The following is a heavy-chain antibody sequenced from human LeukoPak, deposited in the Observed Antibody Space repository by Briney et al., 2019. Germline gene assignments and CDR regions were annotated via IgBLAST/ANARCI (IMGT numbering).Heavy chain of an antibody. CDR2: ISAYNGNT. CDR1: GYTFTSYG. J-gene: IGHJ4*02. Sequence: ASVKVSCNSSGYTFTSYGISWVRQAPGQGLEWMGWISAYNGNTNYAQKLQGRVTMTTDTPTSTAYMELRSLRSEDTAVYYCARDAVTYYYDSSGYFTYFDYWGQGTLVTVSS. CDR3: ARDAVTYYYDSSGYFTYFDY. D-gene: IGHD3-22*01. V-gene: IGHV1-18*01.